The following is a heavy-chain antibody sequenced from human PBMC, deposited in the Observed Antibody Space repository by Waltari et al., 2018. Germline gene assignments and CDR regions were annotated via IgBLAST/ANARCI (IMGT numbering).Heavy chain of an antibody. CDR2: ISPKSGGA. J-gene: IGHJ6*04. CDR1: GDTFNDSY. D-gene: IGHD3-10*01. CDR3: ARVGYYYGSGSYFPV. V-gene: IGHV1-2*02. Sequence: QVQLEQSGAEVKKPGASVKVSCKTSGDTFNDSYIPWVRQARGQGLDWMGWISPKSGGAHSAERFQGRVTMTSDTSISTAYMELSRLTSDDTAVYYCARVGYYYGSGSYFPVWGKGTTVTVSS.